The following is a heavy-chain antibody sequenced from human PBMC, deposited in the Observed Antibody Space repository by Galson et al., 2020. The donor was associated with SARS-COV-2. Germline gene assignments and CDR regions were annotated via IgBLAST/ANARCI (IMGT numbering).Heavy chain of an antibody. J-gene: IGHJ6*02. CDR1: GFTFSSYW. Sequence: GGSLRLSCAASGFTFSSYWMSWVRQAPGKGLEWVTNIKQDGSEKYYVDSLKGRFTITRDNAKNSLYLKMNSLRGEDTAVYYCAREDYDFWSGYPYMDVWGQGTKVTV. CDR2: IKQDGSEK. CDR3: AREDYDFWSGYPYMDV. D-gene: IGHD3-3*01. V-gene: IGHV3-7*01.